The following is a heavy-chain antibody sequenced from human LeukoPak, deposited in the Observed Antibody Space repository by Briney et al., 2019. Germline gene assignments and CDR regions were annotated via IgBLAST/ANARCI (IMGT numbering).Heavy chain of an antibody. D-gene: IGHD5-18*01. Sequence: ASVKVSCTASGYTFTGYYMHWVRQAPGQGLEWMGWINPNSGGTNYAQKFQGRVTMTRDTSISTAYMELSRLRSDDTAVYYCARTSAVDTAMVPVDYWGQGTLVTVSS. J-gene: IGHJ4*02. CDR1: GYTFTGYY. V-gene: IGHV1-2*02. CDR3: ARTSAVDTAMVPVDY. CDR2: INPNSGGT.